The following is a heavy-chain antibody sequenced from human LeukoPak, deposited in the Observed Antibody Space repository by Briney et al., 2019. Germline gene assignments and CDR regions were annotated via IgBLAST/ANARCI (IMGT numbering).Heavy chain of an antibody. CDR2: ISPSGDAT. CDR3: AKGDNFWYY. CDR1: GFIFSSHG. J-gene: IGHJ4*02. Sequence: GGSLRLSCAASGFIFSSHGMNWVRQAPGKGLEWVSGISPSGDATFYADSVKGRFTISRDNSKNTLYLQMNSLIAEDTAVYYCAKGDNFWYYWGQGTLVTVSS. D-gene: IGHD3-3*01. V-gene: IGHV3-23*01.